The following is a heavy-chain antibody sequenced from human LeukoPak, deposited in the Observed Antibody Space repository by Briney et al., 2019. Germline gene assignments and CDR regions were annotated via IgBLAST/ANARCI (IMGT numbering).Heavy chain of an antibody. V-gene: IGHV4-4*07. Sequence: SETLSLTCTVSGGSISSYYWRWIRQPAGKGLEWIGRIYTSGSTNYNPSLKSRVTMSVDTSKNQFSLKLSSVTAADTAVDYCARDGTRVRGVFRGSPRQENRYYYHGMDVWGQRTTVTVSS. J-gene: IGHJ6*02. CDR2: IYTSGST. D-gene: IGHD3-10*01. CDR3: ARDGTRVRGVFRGSPRQENRYYYHGMDV. CDR1: GGSISSYY.